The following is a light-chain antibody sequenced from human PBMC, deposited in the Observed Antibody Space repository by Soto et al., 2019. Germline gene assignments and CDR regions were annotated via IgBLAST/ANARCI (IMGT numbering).Light chain of an antibody. CDR3: MQPLQTPWT. CDR1: QSLLHSSGYNY. V-gene: IGKV2-28*01. Sequence: DIVMTQSPLSLRVTPGEPAPISCRSSQSLLHSSGYNYLHWYLQKPGQSPQLLVSLASDRASGVPDRFSGSGSGTDFTLKITRVEAEDVGVYYCMQPLQTPWTFGQGTKVDIK. J-gene: IGKJ1*01. CDR2: LAS.